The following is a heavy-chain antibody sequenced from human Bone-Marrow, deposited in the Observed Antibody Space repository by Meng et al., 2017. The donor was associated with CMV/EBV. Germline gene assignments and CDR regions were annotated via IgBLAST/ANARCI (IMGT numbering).Heavy chain of an antibody. CDR1: GFTFSDFF. CDR2: ISGNVKTF. J-gene: IGHJ6*02. CDR3: ARLIAALKRSMDV. V-gene: IGHV3-11*01. Sequence: GGSLRLSCAASGFTFSDFFMTWFRQTPGKGLEWISYISGNVKTFYYAESVKGRFTISRDNSKNTLYLQMNSLRAEDTAVYYCARLIAALKRSMDVWGQGTTVTVSS. D-gene: IGHD6-6*01.